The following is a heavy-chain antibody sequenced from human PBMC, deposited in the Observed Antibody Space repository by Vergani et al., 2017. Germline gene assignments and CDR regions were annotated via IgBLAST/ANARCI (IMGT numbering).Heavy chain of an antibody. J-gene: IGHJ4*02. CDR1: GFSFSTYC. CDR2: IRYDGTTK. D-gene: IGHD1-26*01. CDR3: AKDDSVARGGFYGKFDL. V-gene: IGHV3-30*02. Sequence: QMQLVESGGGVVQPGGSLRLSCVASGFSFSTYCMNWVRQTPGKGLEWVAFIRYDGTTKYSADSVKGRFSISRDNSKNTLYLQMNSLRGDDTAVYCCAKDDSVARGGFYGKFDLWGQGILVTISS.